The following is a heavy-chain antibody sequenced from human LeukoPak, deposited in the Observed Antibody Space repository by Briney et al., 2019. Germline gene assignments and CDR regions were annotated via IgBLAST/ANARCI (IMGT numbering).Heavy chain of an antibody. J-gene: IGHJ4*02. CDR1: GGSISSYY. D-gene: IGHD2-15*01. CDR3: ARGYLVVVAATLFDY. CDR2: IYYSGST. V-gene: IGHV4-59*12. Sequence: SETLSLTCTVSGGSISSYYWSWIRQPPGKGLEGIGYIYYSGSTNYNPSLKSRVTISVDTSKNQFSLKLSSVTAADTAVYYCARGYLVVVAATLFDYWGQGTLVTVS.